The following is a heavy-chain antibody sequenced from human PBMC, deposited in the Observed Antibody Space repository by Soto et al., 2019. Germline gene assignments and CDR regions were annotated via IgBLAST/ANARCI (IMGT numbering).Heavy chain of an antibody. J-gene: IGHJ4*02. D-gene: IGHD3-3*01. CDR2: FYYSEST. Sequence: SETLSLTCAVSGGSISSGSFYWGWIRQPPGKGLEWIGSFYYSESTYYNPSLKSRVIISVDTSKNQFSLKLSSVTAADTAVYYCATITIFGVVPNYFDYWGQGTLVTVSS. CDR1: GGSISSGSFY. CDR3: ATITIFGVVPNYFDY. V-gene: IGHV4-39*01.